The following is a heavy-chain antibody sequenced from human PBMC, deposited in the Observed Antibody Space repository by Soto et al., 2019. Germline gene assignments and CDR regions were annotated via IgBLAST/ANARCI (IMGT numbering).Heavy chain of an antibody. CDR1: GFSFGSYA. CDR2: ISGGDGKT. CDR3: ARWSYLDY. D-gene: IGHD3-3*01. J-gene: IGHJ4*02. V-gene: IGHV3-23*01. Sequence: GGSLRLSCAASGFSFGSYALSWVRQAPGKGLEWVSTISGGDGKTFYADSVKGRFSISRDTSQSTLYLQMNSLRADDTAMYYCARWSYLDYWGQGTRVTVSS.